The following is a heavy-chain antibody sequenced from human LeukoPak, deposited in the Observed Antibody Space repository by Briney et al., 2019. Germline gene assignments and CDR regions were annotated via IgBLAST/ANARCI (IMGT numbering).Heavy chain of an antibody. CDR1: GFTFDDYA. D-gene: IGHD3-9*01. J-gene: IGHJ4*02. CDR2: INWNSGSI. Sequence: SLRLSCAASGFTFDDYAMHWVRQAPGKGLEWVSGINWNSGSIGYADSVKGRFTISRENAKNSLYLQMNSLRAEDTALYYCASANALNVYLTFSFDYWGQGTLVTVSS. V-gene: IGHV3-9*01. CDR3: ASANALNVYLTFSFDY.